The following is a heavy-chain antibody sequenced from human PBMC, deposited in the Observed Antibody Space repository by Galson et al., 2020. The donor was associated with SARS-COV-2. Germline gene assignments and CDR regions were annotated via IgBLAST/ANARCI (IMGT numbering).Heavy chain of an antibody. CDR2: IHYSVST. D-gene: IGHD2-21*02. Sequence: SETLSLTCIVSGGSISSSGSSWGWIRQPPGKGLEWLGSIHYSVSTYYNPSLKSRLTISVDTSKNQFSLKLSSVTAADTAVYYCARQDCGGDCYLTIGDDAFDIWGQGTLVTVSS. V-gene: IGHV4-39*01. CDR1: GGSISSSGSS. J-gene: IGHJ3*02. CDR3: ARQDCGGDCYLTIGDDAFDI.